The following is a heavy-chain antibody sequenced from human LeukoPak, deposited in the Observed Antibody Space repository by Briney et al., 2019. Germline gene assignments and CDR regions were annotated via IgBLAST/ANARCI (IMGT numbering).Heavy chain of an antibody. Sequence: SETLSLTCTVSGGSISSYYWSWIRQPPGKGLEWIGYTYYSGSTNYNPFLKSRVTISVDTSKNQFSLKLSSVTAADTAVYYCARVHSSWYVNWFDPWGQGTLVTVSS. CDR3: ARVHSSWYVNWFDP. CDR1: GGSISSYY. CDR2: TYYSGST. V-gene: IGHV4-59*01. J-gene: IGHJ5*02. D-gene: IGHD6-13*01.